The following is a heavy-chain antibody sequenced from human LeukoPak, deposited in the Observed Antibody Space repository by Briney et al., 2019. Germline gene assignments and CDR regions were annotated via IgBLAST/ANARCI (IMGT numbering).Heavy chain of an antibody. D-gene: IGHD3-10*01. V-gene: IGHV1-69*06. CDR3: ARDRAVTEDLGGYWFDP. CDR1: GGTFSSYA. J-gene: IGHJ5*02. CDR2: IIPIFGTA. Sequence: ASVKVSCKASGGTFSSYAISWVRQAPGQGLEWMGGIIPIFGTANYAQKFQGRVTITADMSTSTVYMELSSLRSEDTAVYYCARDRAVTEDLGGYWFDPWGQGTLVTVSS.